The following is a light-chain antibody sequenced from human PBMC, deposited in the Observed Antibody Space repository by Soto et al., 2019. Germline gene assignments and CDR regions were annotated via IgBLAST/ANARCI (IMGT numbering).Light chain of an antibody. V-gene: IGLV1-51*01. CDR3: ATWDNNLNELI. CDR2: DND. CDR1: SSDVGSNS. Sequence: QSVLTQPPSVSAAPGQKVTISCSGSSSDVGSNSVSWYQQIPGAAPKLFIFDNDRRPSGVPKRVSGSKSGTSATLGITGLQTGDEAVYHGATWDNNLNELIFGGGTKVTVL. J-gene: IGLJ2*01.